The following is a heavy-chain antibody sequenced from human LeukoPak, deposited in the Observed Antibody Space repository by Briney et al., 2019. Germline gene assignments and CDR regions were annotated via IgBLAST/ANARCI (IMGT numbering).Heavy chain of an antibody. CDR1: GFTLSSYG. V-gene: IGHV3-30*03. J-gene: IGHJ4*02. D-gene: IGHD6-6*01. CDR2: ISYDGSNK. Sequence: GGSLRLSCAASGFTLSSYGMHWVRQAPGKGLEWVAVISYDGSNKYYADSVKGRFSISRDNAKSSLYLQMNSLGADDTAVYYCSRAEYSTSTRKHSFDRWGQGTLVTVSS. CDR3: SRAEYSTSTRKHSFDR.